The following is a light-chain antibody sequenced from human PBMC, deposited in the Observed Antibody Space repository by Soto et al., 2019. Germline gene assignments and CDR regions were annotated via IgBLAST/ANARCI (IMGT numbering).Light chain of an antibody. CDR3: QQRSNWPVT. Sequence: EIVLRQSPATGSLSRLERVTLCFMASQSVSSYLAWYQQKPGQAPRLLIYDASNRATGIPARFSGSGSGTDFTLTISSLEPEDFAVYYCQQRSNWPVTFGQGTKVDIK. J-gene: IGKJ1*01. CDR2: DAS. V-gene: IGKV3-11*01. CDR1: QSVSSY.